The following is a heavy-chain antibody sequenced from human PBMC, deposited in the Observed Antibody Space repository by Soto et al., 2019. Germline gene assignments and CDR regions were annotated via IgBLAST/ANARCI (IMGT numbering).Heavy chain of an antibody. CDR3: AKDRSSTSCYAFDY. CDR2: ISGSGGSP. D-gene: IGHD2-2*01. CDR1: GFSFSTYT. Sequence: GGSLRLSCAASGFSFSTYTMSWVRRAPGKGLEWVSAISGSGGSPSYADSVQGRFTISRDNPKKTLYLQMNSLRAEDTAVYYCAKDRSSTSCYAFDYWGQGTLVTVSS. J-gene: IGHJ4*02. V-gene: IGHV3-23*01.